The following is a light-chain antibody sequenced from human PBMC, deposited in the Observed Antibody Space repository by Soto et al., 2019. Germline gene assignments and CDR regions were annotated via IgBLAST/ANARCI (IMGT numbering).Light chain of an antibody. J-gene: IGLJ2*01. CDR3: QTWGTGIRV. Sequence: QPVLSQSPSDSASLGASVKLTCTLSSGHSSNAIAWHQQQPEKGPRYLMKLNSDGSHSKGDGIPDRFSGSSSGAERYLTISSLQSKDEADYYCQTWGTGIRVFGGGTKLTVL. CDR2: LNSDGSH. CDR1: SGHSSNA. V-gene: IGLV4-69*01.